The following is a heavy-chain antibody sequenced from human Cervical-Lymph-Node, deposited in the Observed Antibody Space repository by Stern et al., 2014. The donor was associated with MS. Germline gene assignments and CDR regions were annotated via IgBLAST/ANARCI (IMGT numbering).Heavy chain of an antibody. CDR1: GYTFTTYD. D-gene: IGHD3-22*01. CDR2: MNPDSLNT. CDR3: ARGWGPYDTVFTRAFDI. J-gene: IGHJ3*02. Sequence: VQLVESGAEVKKPGASVKVSCKASGYTFTTYDINWVRQAPGQGLEWMGWMNPDSLNTGYAQKFQGRVTMTRNTAISTAYMELSGLRSDDTAVYYCARGWGPYDTVFTRAFDIWGQGTMVTVSS. V-gene: IGHV1-8*01.